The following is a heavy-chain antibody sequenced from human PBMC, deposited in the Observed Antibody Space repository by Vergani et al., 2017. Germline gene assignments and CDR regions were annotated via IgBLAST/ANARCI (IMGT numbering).Heavy chain of an antibody. Sequence: QVQLVESGGGVVQPGRSLRLSCAASGFTFSSYAMHWVRQAPGKGLGWVAVISYDGSNKYYADSVKGRFTISRDNSKITLYLQMNSLRAEDTAVYYCARGASGDYVSSFDYWGQGTLVTVSS. CDR3: ARGASGDYVSSFDY. D-gene: IGHD4-17*01. V-gene: IGHV3-30-3*01. J-gene: IGHJ4*02. CDR1: GFTFSSYA. CDR2: ISYDGSNK.